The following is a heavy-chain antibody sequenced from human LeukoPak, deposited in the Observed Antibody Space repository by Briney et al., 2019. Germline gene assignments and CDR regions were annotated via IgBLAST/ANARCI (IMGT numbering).Heavy chain of an antibody. Sequence: GRSLRLSCAASGFPFDDYAMHWVRQAPGQGLEWVSAISWISGTIAYADSVKGRFTISRDNAKNSLYLQMNSLRVEDTALYYCAKDRPSRGYSGSDYWGQGTLVTVSS. CDR3: AKDRPSRGYSGSDY. J-gene: IGHJ4*02. V-gene: IGHV3-9*01. CDR1: GFPFDDYA. CDR2: ISWISGTI. D-gene: IGHD5-12*01.